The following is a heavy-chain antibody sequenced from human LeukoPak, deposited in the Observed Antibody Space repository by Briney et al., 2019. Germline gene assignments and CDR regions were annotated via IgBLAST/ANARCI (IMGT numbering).Heavy chain of an antibody. CDR2: INTNTGNP. D-gene: IGHD6-13*01. V-gene: IGHV7-4-1*02. CDR1: GYTFTSYA. J-gene: IGHJ6*03. Sequence: ASVKVSCKASGYTFTSYAMNWVRQAPGQGLEWMGWINTNTGNPTYAQGFTGRFVFSLDTSVSTAYLQISSLTAEDTAVYYCARDGPPGYSHKGYYMDVWGKGTTVTVSS. CDR3: ARDGPPGYSHKGYYMDV.